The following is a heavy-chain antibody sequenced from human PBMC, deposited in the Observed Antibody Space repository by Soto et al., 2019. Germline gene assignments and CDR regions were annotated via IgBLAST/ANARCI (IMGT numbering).Heavy chain of an antibody. CDR2: ISAYNGNT. Sequence: ASVKVSCKASGYTFTSYGISWVRQAPGQGLEWMGWISAYNGNTNYAQKLQGRVTMTTDTSTSTAYMELRSLRFDDTAVYYCASLPSVAGVAYWGQGXLVTVYS. CDR3: ASLPSVAGVAY. J-gene: IGHJ4*02. V-gene: IGHV1-18*04. D-gene: IGHD7-27*01. CDR1: GYTFTSYG.